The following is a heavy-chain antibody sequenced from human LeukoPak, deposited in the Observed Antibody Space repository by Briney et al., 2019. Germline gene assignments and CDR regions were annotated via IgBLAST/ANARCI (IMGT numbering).Heavy chain of an antibody. CDR3: ARDRGTKGYCSGGSCYSPLRPYYFDY. Sequence: KPGGSLRLSCAASGFTFSSYSMNWVRQAPGKGLEWVSSISSSSSYIYYADSVKGRFTISRDNAKNSLYLQMNSLRAEDTAVYYCARDRGTKGYCSGGSCYSPLRPYYFDYWGQGTLVTVSS. CDR1: GFTFSSYS. J-gene: IGHJ4*02. CDR2: ISSSSSYI. V-gene: IGHV3-21*01. D-gene: IGHD2-15*01.